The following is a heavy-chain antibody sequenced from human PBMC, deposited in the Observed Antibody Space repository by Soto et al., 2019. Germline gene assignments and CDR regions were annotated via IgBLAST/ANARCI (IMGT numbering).Heavy chain of an antibody. CDR2: IWYDGSNK. Sequence: GGSLRLSCAASGFTFSSYGMHWVRQAPGKGLEWVAVIWYDGSNKYYADSVKGRFTISRDNSKNTLYLQMNSLRAEDTAVYYCPRDFVSTYYDFWSGYYTSNWFDPWGQGTLVTVSS. J-gene: IGHJ5*02. CDR3: PRDFVSTYYDFWSGYYTSNWFDP. CDR1: GFTFSSYG. D-gene: IGHD3-3*01. V-gene: IGHV3-33*01.